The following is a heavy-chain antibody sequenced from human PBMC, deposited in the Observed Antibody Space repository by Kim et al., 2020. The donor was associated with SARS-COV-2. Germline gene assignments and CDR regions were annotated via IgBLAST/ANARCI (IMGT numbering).Heavy chain of an antibody. CDR3: ARDVGAVTYYYYYYGMDV. CDR1: GFTFSSYA. D-gene: IGHD1-26*01. Sequence: GGSLRLSCAASGFTFSSYAMHWVRQAPGKGLEWVAVISYDGSNKYYADSVKGRFTISRDNSKNTLYLQMNSLRAEDTAVYYCARDVGAVTYYYYYYGMDVWGQGTTVTVSS. CDR2: ISYDGSNK. V-gene: IGHV3-30*04. J-gene: IGHJ6*02.